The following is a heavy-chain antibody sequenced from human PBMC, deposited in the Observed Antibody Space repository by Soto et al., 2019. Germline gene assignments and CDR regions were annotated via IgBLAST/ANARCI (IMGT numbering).Heavy chain of an antibody. CDR3: AKEWVYDSSGWSFDY. Sequence: QVQLAESGGGVVQPGRSLRLSCAASGFTFSSHGMHWVRQAPGKGLEWVAVISNDGSNKYYADSVKGRFTISRDNSKNTLYLQMNSLRAEDTAVYYCAKEWVYDSSGWSFDYWGQGTLVTVSS. D-gene: IGHD3-22*01. J-gene: IGHJ4*02. V-gene: IGHV3-30*18. CDR1: GFTFSSHG. CDR2: ISNDGSNK.